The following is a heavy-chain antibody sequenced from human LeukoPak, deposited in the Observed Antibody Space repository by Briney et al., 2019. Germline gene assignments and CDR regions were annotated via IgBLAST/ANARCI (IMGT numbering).Heavy chain of an antibody. CDR3: ARDGLHTAHFDY. J-gene: IGHJ4*02. CDR1: GFTFSTYT. CDR2: VSDSSDV. V-gene: IGHV3-48*02. Sequence: GGSLKLSCAASGFTFSTYTINWVRQAPGKGLDWVSTVSDSSDVHYSDSVKGRFTISRDNARNSLYLQMNSLRDEDTAVYYCARDGLHTAHFDYWGQGTLVTVSS. D-gene: IGHD5-18*01.